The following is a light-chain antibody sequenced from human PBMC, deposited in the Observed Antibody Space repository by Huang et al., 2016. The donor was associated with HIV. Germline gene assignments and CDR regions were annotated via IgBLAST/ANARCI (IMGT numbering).Light chain of an antibody. CDR2: GAS. Sequence: EIVLTQSPGTLSLSPGERATLSCRASQSVSNNDLAGYQQKPGQAPRLLIYGASSRATGIPDRFRGSGSGTGFTLTISRLEPEDFAVYFCQQYGTLLTFGGGTKVEI. V-gene: IGKV3-20*01. J-gene: IGKJ4*01. CDR1: QSVSNND. CDR3: QQYGTLLT.